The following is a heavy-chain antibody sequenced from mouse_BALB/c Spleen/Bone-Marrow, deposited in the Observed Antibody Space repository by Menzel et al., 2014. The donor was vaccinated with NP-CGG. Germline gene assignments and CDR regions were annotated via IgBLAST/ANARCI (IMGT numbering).Heavy chain of an antibody. J-gene: IGHJ2*01. D-gene: IGHD2-1*01. CDR2: IYPGDGDT. Sequence: VQLVESGAELVGPGSSVKISCKASGYAFSSYWMNWVKQRPGQGLEWIGQIYPGDGDTNYSGKFKGEATLTADESSSTAYMQLSSLTSEDSAVYFCAFGNYDFDYWGQGTTLTVSS. CDR1: GYAFSSYW. V-gene: IGHV1-80*01. CDR3: AFGNYDFDY.